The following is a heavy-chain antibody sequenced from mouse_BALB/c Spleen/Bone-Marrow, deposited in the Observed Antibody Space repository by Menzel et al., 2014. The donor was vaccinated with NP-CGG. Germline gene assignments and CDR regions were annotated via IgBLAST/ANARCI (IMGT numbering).Heavy chain of an antibody. V-gene: IGHV5-17*02. J-gene: IGHJ2*01. CDR3: GRGDY. Sequence: VKLVESGGGLVQPGESRKLSCAASGFTFSSFAMHWIRQAPEKGLEWVAFISSGSNIIHYADTVKGRFTISRDNPKNXLFLQMTSLRSEDTAMYYCGRGDYWGQGTTLTVSS. CDR1: GFTFSSFA. CDR2: ISSGSNII.